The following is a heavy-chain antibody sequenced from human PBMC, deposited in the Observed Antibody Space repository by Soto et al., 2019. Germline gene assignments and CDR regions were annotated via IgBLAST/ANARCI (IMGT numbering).Heavy chain of an antibody. Sequence: PGGSLRLSCGASGFTFSNYYMSWIRQAPGKGLEWVSYISSTGRTIYYADSVKGRFTVSRDNAQNSLSLKLNSLRVKDTAVYYCARSYSSGWEFDYWGQGTHVTVSS. CDR3: ARSYSSGWEFDY. CDR1: GFTFSNYY. CDR2: ISSTGRTI. J-gene: IGHJ4*02. V-gene: IGHV3-11*01. D-gene: IGHD6-19*01.